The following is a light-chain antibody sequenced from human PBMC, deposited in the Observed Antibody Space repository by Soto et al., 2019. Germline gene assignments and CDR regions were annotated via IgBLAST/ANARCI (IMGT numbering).Light chain of an antibody. CDR3: QHYGSSGT. CDR2: GAS. CDR1: QSVSSSY. J-gene: IGKJ1*01. V-gene: IGKV3-20*01. Sequence: EIVLTQSPGTLSLSPGERATLSCRASQSVSSSYLAWSKQKPGQAPRLLIYGASSRATGIPDRFSGSGSGTDFTLTIRRLEPEDFAVYYCQHYGSSGTFGQGTKLDIK.